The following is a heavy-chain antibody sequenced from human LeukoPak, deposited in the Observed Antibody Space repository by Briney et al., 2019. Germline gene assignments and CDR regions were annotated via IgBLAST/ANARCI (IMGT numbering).Heavy chain of an antibody. V-gene: IGHV1-18*01. D-gene: IGHD3-22*01. CDR1: GYTFTSYS. CDR3: ARDSDTTWYYYDSGGYYGLFDY. J-gene: IGHJ4*02. Sequence: ASVKVSCKASGYTFTSYSISWVRQAPGQGLEWMGWISAYNGNPNYAQKLQGRVTMTRDTSISTAYMELSRLRSDDTAVYYCARDSDTTWYYYDSGGYYGLFDYWGQGTLVTVSS. CDR2: ISAYNGNP.